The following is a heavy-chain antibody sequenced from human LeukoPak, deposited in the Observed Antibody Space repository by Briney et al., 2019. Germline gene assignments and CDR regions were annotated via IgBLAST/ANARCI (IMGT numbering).Heavy chain of an antibody. CDR3: AKGLQLLSFDY. CDR2: ISGSGGST. CDR1: GFTFSSYA. J-gene: IGHJ4*02. D-gene: IGHD4-11*01. Sequence: PGGSLRLSCAASGFTFSSYAMSWVRQAPGKGLEWVSTISGSGGSTCYADSVKGRFTISRDNSKNTLYLQMSSLRAEDTAVYYCAKGLQLLSFDYWGQGTLVTVSS. V-gene: IGHV3-23*01.